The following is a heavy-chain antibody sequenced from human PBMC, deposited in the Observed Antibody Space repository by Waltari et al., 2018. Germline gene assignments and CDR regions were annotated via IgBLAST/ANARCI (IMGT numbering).Heavy chain of an antibody. J-gene: IGHJ6*02. CDR1: GGSISSYY. CDR3: ARGYSSGWDLGYYYYYGMDV. CDR2: IYYSGST. Sequence: QVQLQESGPGLVKPSETLSLTCTVSGGSISSYYWSWIRQPPGKGLEWIGYIYYSGSTNYNPSLKSRVTISVDTSKNQFSLKLSSVTAADTAVYYCARGYSSGWDLGYYYYYGMDVWGQGTTVTVSS. D-gene: IGHD6-19*01. V-gene: IGHV4-59*01.